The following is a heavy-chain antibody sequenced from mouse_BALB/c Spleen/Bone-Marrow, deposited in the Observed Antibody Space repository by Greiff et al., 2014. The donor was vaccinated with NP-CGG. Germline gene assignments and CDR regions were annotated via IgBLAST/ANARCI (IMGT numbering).Heavy chain of an antibody. J-gene: IGHJ4*01. CDR2: IWADGST. Sequence: VQVVESGPGLVAPSQSLSITCTVSGFSLTNYGVHWVRQPPGKGLEWLGVIWADGSTNYNSALMSRLSISKDNSKSQVFFKMNSLQTDDTAMYYCARITTATGAMDYWGQETSVTVSS. CDR3: ARITTATGAMDY. V-gene: IGHV2-9*02. D-gene: IGHD1-2*01. CDR1: GFSLTNYG.